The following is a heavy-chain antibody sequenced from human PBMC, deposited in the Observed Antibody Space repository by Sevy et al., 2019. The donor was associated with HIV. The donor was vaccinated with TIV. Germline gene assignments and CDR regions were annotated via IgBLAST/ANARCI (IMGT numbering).Heavy chain of an antibody. CDR2: IYYSGST. V-gene: IGHV4-39*01. CDR1: GGSISSSSYY. Sequence: SETLSLTCTVSGGSISSSSYYWGWIRQPPGKGLECIGSIYYSGSTYYNPSLKSRVTISVDTSKNQFSLKLSSVTAADTAVYYCARPLGYCSSTSCLNGMDVWGQGTTVTVSS. CDR3: ARPLGYCSSTSCLNGMDV. J-gene: IGHJ6*02. D-gene: IGHD2-2*01.